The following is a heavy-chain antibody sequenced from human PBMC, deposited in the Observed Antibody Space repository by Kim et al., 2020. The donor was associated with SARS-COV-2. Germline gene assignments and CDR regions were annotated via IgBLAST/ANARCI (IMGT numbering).Heavy chain of an antibody. CDR2: ISAGGRGD. CDR1: GFTFRNYG. V-gene: IGHV3-30*02. D-gene: IGHD3-10*01. J-gene: IGHJ4*02. CDR3: AAAQYGSGNHWVPADY. Sequence: GGSLRLSCAGSGFTFRNYGIHWVRQAPGKGLKWVAGISAGGRGDFYADSLKGRLSISRDDSKSTAFLQMTSLRLEDTAVYYCAAAQYGSGNHWVPADYWGQGTLVTVSS.